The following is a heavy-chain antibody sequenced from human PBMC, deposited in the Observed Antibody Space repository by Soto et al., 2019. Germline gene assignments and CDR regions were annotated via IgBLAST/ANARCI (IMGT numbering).Heavy chain of an antibody. J-gene: IGHJ3*02. D-gene: IGHD2-21*02. Sequence: GGSLRLSCAASGFTFSSYGMHWVRQAPGKGLEWVAVISYDGSNKYYADSVKGRFTISRDNSKNTLYLQMNSLRAEDTAVYYCAKVLRCGGDCSSDAFDIWGQGTMVTVSS. CDR1: GFTFSSYG. V-gene: IGHV3-30*18. CDR2: ISYDGSNK. CDR3: AKVLRCGGDCSSDAFDI.